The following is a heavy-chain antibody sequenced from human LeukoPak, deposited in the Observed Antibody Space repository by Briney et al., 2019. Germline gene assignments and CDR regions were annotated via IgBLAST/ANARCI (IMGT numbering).Heavy chain of an antibody. CDR1: ESGVSREW. J-gene: IGHJ4*02. Sequence: SGKGHESGVSREWNGCGPRGSRKHLERMGIIYPGDSETRYRPSFQGQVTISADKSTSADYLQWSSLKASDTAMYYWARRPLSDYGDYYFDYWGQGTLVTVSS. D-gene: IGHD4-17*01. V-gene: IGHV5-51*01. CDR3: ARRPLSDYGDYYFDY. CDR2: IYPGDSET.